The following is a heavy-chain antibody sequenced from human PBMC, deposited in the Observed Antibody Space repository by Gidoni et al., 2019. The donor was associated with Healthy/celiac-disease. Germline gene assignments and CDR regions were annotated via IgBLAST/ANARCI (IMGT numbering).Heavy chain of an antibody. V-gene: IGHV3-33*01. D-gene: IGHD4-4*01. CDR3: ARDSNCFDY. CDR1: GFTFSSYG. CDR2: IWYDGSNK. J-gene: IGHJ4*02. Sequence: QVQLVKSGGGVVQPGRSLSLSCAASGFTFSSYGMHWVRQAPGKGLEWVAVIWYDGSNKYYADSVKGRFTISRDNSKNTLYLQMNSLRAEDTAVYYCARDSNCFDYWGQGTLVTVSS.